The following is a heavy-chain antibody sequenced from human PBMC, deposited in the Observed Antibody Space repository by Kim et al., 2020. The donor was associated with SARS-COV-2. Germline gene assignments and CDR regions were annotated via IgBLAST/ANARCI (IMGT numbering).Heavy chain of an antibody. Sequence: SETLSLTCTVSGGSVSSGSYYWSWIRQPPGKGLEWIGYIYYSGSTNYNPSLKSRVTISVDTSKNQFSLKLSSVTAADTAVYYCAALSAEQESYYYYYGMGVWGQGTTVTVSS. J-gene: IGHJ6*02. V-gene: IGHV4-61*01. CDR2: IYYSGST. D-gene: IGHD1-1*01. CDR1: GGSVSSGSYY. CDR3: AALSAEQESYYYYYGMGV.